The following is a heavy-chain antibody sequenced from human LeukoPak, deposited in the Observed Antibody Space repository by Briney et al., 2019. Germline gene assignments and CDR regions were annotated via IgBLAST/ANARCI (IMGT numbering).Heavy chain of an antibody. V-gene: IGHV6-1*01. CDR3: ARERSIVATTPQNWFDP. D-gene: IGHD5-12*01. CDR2: TYYRSKWYN. J-gene: IGHJ5*02. Sequence: SQTLSLTCAISGDSFSSNSAAWSWNRQSPSRGLEWLGRTYYRSKWYNDYAVSVKSRITINPDTSRNQFSLQLNSVTPEDTAVYYCARERSIVATTPQNWFDPWGQGTLVTVSS. CDR1: GDSFSSNSAA.